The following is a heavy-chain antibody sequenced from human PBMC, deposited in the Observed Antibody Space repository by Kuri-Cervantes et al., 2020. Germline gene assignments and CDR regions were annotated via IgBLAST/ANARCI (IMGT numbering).Heavy chain of an antibody. D-gene: IGHD2-8*02. J-gene: IGHJ5*02. V-gene: IGHV3-9*01. CDR2: VSWNSGSI. CDR1: GFTFDDYA. CDR3: IVWSAQFGP. Sequence: SLKISCAASGFTFDDYAMHWVRQAPGKGLEWVSGVSWNSGSIGYADSVKGRFTISRDNAKNSLYLQMNSLRAEDTALYYCIVWSAQFGPWGQGTLVTVSS.